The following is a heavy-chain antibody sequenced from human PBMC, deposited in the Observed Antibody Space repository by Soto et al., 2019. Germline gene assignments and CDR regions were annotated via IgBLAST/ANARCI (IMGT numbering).Heavy chain of an antibody. Sequence: QVQLVESGGGVVQPGRSLRLSCAASGFTFSSYAMHWVRQAPGKGLEWVAVISYDGSNKYYADSVKGRFTISRDNSKNTLYLKMNSLRAEDTAVYYCARDHGNWGSSFDYWGQGTLVTVSS. CDR3: ARDHGNWGSSFDY. V-gene: IGHV3-30-3*01. J-gene: IGHJ4*02. CDR1: GFTFSSYA. D-gene: IGHD7-27*01. CDR2: ISYDGSNK.